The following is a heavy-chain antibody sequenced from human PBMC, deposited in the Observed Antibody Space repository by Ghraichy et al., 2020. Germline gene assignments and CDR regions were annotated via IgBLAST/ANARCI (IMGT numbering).Heavy chain of an antibody. V-gene: IGHV5-51*01. J-gene: IGHJ2*01. CDR1: GYSFTSYW. Sequence: ESLNISCKGSGYSFTSYWIGWVRQMPGKGLEWMGIIYPGDSDTRYSPSFQGQVTISADKSISTAYLQWSSLKASDTAMYYCARQTDTAMPLWYFDLWGRGTLVTVSS. CDR2: IYPGDSDT. CDR3: ARQTDTAMPLWYFDL. D-gene: IGHD5-18*01.